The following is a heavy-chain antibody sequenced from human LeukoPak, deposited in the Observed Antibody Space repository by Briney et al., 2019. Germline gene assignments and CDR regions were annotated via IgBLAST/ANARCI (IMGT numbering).Heavy chain of an antibody. V-gene: IGHV4-59*08. CDR1: GDSIGRYY. J-gene: IGHJ4*02. CDR3: ARHGSDWTFDF. CDR2: IYYSGGT. Sequence: PSETLSLTCTLSGDSIGRYYWGWIRQPPGKGLEWVGYIYYSGGTNYNPSLKSRVTILVDTSKNQFSLKLSSVTAADTAVYYCARHGSDWTFDFWGQGLLVSVSS. D-gene: IGHD2-21*02.